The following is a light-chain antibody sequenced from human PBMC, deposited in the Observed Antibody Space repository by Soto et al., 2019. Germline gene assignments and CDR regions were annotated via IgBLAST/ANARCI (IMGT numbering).Light chain of an antibody. CDR1: QSVSSRY. V-gene: IGKV3-20*01. CDR2: GAS. Sequence: GLWYSPGTLYFSTGEIATLSCGSMQSVSSRYLAWDHQKPGQAPRLLIYGASSRATGIPDRFSGSGSATDFSRTSSRLEPEELEVYYCQQYGNAPRKFGEGTYGDIK. CDR3: QQYGNAPRK. J-gene: IGKJ1*01.